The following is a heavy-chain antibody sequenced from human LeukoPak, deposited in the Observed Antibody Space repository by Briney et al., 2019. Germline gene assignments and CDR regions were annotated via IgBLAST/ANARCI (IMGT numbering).Heavy chain of an antibody. CDR3: ARMMPGMDV. D-gene: IGHD2-2*01. J-gene: IGHJ6*02. CDR1: GFTFADFA. CDR2: IRTEAVGGAT. Sequence: GGSLRLSCTASGFTFADFAVSWVRQAPGKGLQWIGLIRTEAVGGATEYATSVRGRFTVSRDDSKGIAYLQMNSLKTEDTGVYYCARMMPGMDVWGQGTTATASS. V-gene: IGHV3-49*04.